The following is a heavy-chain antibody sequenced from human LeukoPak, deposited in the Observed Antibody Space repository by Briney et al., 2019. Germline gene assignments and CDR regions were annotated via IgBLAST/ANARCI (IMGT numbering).Heavy chain of an antibody. D-gene: IGHD6-25*01. CDR3: ARQGGGFWYFNL. V-gene: IGHV4-59*08. CDR2: IYYSGST. J-gene: IGHJ2*01. Sequence: AETLSLTCTVSGGSISRYYWSWIRQPPGKGLEWIGYIYYSGSTNYNPSLKSRVTISVDTSKNQFSLKLSSVTAADTAVYYCARQGGGFWYFNLWGRGTLVTVSS. CDR1: GGSISRYY.